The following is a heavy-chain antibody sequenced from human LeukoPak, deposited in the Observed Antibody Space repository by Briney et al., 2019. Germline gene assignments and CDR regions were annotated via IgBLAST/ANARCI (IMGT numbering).Heavy chain of an antibody. CDR2: TRINNGNT. J-gene: IGHJ4*02. CDR3: AREVGDGSWYSFDY. CDR1: VSTFTSYG. V-gene: IGHV1-18*01. D-gene: IGHD6-13*01. Sequence: GASVMVSCKASVSTFTSYGISWVRPAPGQALEWMGWTRINNGNTKYDQKHQGKVTMTKNLFTSTVYLELWSVRSDDTAVYCCAREVGDGSWYSFDYWGQGTLVKVSS.